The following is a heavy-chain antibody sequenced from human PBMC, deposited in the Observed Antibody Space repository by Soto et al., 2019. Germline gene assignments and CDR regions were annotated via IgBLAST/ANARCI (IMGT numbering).Heavy chain of an antibody. V-gene: IGHV4-30-4*01. CDR1: GGSISSGDYY. CDR2: IYYSGST. Sequence: QVQLQESGPGLVKPSQTLSLTCTVSGGSISSGDYYWSWIRQPPGKGLEWIGYIYYSGSTYYNPSLKSRVXIXVNXSKNQFSLKLSSVTAADTAVYYCARVVNRPVRFDLWGRGTLVTVSS. D-gene: IGHD2-15*01. J-gene: IGHJ2*01. CDR3: ARVVNRPVRFDL.